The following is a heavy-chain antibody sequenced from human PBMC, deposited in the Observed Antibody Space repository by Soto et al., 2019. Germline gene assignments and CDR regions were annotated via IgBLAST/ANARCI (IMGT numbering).Heavy chain of an antibody. CDR3: AREMGYCTTTSCHAGPLYYYMDV. J-gene: IGHJ6*03. CDR2: IYKGGST. D-gene: IGHD2-2*01. CDR1: GGSISSYH. V-gene: IGHV4-59*01. Sequence: QVQLQESGPGLVKPSETLSLTCTFSGGSISSYHWSWIRQPPGKGLEWIGDIYKGGSTNYNPSLESRVTIAVDTSKNRSSLMLKSVSAAATAVYYCAREMGYCTTTSCHAGPLYYYMDVWGKGTTVTVSS.